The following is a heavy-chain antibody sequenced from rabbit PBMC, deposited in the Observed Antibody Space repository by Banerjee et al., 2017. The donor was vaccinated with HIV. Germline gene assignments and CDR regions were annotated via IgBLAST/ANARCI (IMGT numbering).Heavy chain of an antibody. CDR2: INAGSANST. CDR3: ARDLAGVIGWNFGL. CDR1: GFSFISHYW. V-gene: IGHV1S45*01. J-gene: IGHJ4*01. D-gene: IGHD4-1*01. Sequence: QEQLEESGGDLVKPEGSLTLTCTASGFSFISHYWMSWVRQAPGKGLEWIACINAGSANSTCYATWAKGRFTISKTSSTTVTLQMTSLTAADTTTYFCARDLAGVIGWNFGLWGPGTLVTVS.